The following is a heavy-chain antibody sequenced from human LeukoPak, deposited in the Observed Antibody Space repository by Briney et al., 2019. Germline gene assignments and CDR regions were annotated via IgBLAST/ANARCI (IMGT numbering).Heavy chain of an antibody. CDR3: ARSRAYDYHFDN. J-gene: IGHJ4*02. CDR1: GXSISSYY. D-gene: IGHD5-12*01. Sequence: SETLSLTCTVSGXSISSYYWSWIRQSPGKGQEWIGYIFYSGSTNYNPSLKSRVTISVDTSKNQFSLKLTSVTAADTAVYYCARSRAYDYHFDNWGQGTLVTVSS. V-gene: IGHV4-59*01. CDR2: IFYSGST.